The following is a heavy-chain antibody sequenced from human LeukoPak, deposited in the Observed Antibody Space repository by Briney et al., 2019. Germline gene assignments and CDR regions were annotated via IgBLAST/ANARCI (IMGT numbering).Heavy chain of an antibody. V-gene: IGHV3-21*01. CDR3: ARDKPTGTTSLDY. CDR2: ISSSSSYI. J-gene: IGHJ4*02. Sequence: GESLKISCAASGFTFSSYSMNWVRQAPGKGLEWVSSISSSSSYIYYADSVKGRFTISRDNAKNSLYLQMNSLRAEDTAVYYCARDKPTGTTSLDYWGQGTLVTVSS. D-gene: IGHD1-1*01. CDR1: GFTFSSYS.